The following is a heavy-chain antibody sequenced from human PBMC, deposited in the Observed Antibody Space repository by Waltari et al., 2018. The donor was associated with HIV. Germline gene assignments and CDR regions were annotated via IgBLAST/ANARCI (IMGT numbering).Heavy chain of an antibody. CDR1: GFTFSTYN. Sequence: EVQVVESGGGFVQPGGSLRLSCAASGFTFSTYNMNWVRQAPGKGVEWVSYISASSSTTYDTDSVKGRFTISRDNAKNSLHLQMNSLRGEDTAVYYCVRDKVTDHWGQGSLVTVSS. J-gene: IGHJ4*02. V-gene: IGHV3-48*04. CDR2: ISASSSTT. CDR3: VRDKVTDH.